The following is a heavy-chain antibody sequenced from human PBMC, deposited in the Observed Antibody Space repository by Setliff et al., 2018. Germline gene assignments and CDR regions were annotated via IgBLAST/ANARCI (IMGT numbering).Heavy chain of an antibody. Sequence: ASVKVSCKASGGIFNSFSITWVRQAPGQGLEWMGRIIPLFETTNYVEKFQGRVTITADKSTSTAYMELSRLTSEDTAVYFCARGWAALGIIGYWGQGTLVTVSS. CDR3: ARGWAALGIIGY. CDR1: GGIFNSFS. CDR2: IIPLFETT. J-gene: IGHJ4*02. V-gene: IGHV1-69*06. D-gene: IGHD7-27*01.